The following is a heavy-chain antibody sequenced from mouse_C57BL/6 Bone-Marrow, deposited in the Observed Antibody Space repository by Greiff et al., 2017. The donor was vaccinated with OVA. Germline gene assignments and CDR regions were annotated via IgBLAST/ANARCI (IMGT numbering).Heavy chain of an antibody. Sequence: VQLQQSGAELVKPGASVKLSCTASGFNIKDYYMHWVKQRTEQGLEWIGRIDPEDGDTKYAPKFQGKATITADTSSNTAYLQLSSLTSEDTAVYYCARSNYPYYCAMDCWGEGTSVTVSS. V-gene: IGHV14-2*01. CDR3: ARSNYPYYCAMDC. CDR2: IDPEDGDT. J-gene: IGHJ4*01. CDR1: GFNIKDYY. D-gene: IGHD2-1*01.